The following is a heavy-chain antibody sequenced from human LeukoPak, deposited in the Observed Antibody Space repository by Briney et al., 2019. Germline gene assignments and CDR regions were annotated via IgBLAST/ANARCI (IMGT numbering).Heavy chain of an antibody. CDR1: GFTFSSYA. V-gene: IGHV3-23*01. J-gene: IGHJ4*02. D-gene: IGHD6-6*01. CDR3: AKAGQAARTFSGGRHGPPNYFDY. Sequence: GGSLRLSCAASGFTFSSYAMSWVRQSPGKGLEWVSAISGSGGSTYYADSVKGRFTISRDNSKNTLYLQMNSLRAEDTAVYYCAKAGQAARTFSGGRHGPPNYFDYWGQGTLVTVSS. CDR2: ISGSGGST.